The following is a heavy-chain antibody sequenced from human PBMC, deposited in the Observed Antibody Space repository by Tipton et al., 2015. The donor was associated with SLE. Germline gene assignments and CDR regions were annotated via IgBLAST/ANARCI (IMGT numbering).Heavy chain of an antibody. CDR1: GFTFSSYA. J-gene: IGHJ4*02. CDR3: AGSRFLKWLCYIDY. V-gene: IGHV3-23*01. D-gene: IGHD3-3*01. CDR2: ISGSGGST. Sequence: SLRLSCAASGFTFSSYAMSWVRQAPGKGLEWVSAISGSGGSTYYADSVQGRFTISRDNSKNTLYLQMNSLRAEDTAVYFCAGSRFLKWLCYIDYWGQGTQVTVSS.